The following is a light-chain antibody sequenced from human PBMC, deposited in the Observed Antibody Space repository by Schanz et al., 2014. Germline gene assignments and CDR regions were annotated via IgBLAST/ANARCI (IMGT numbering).Light chain of an antibody. CDR3: CSYAGSNNLV. J-gene: IGLJ2*01. V-gene: IGLV2-14*03. Sequence: SALTQPASVSGSPGQSITISCTGTSSDVGGYDYVSWYQQHPGKAPKLIIYDVNNRPSGVSNRFSGSESGNTASLTISGLQAEDEAGYYCCSYAGSNNLVFGGGTKVTVL. CDR2: DVN. CDR1: SSDVGGYDY.